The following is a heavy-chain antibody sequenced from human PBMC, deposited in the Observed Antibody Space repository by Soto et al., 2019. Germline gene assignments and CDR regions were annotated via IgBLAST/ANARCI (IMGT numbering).Heavy chain of an antibody. Sequence: PSETLSLTCAVSGGSTSSSNWWSWVRQPPGKGLDWIGEIYHSGSTNYNPSLKSRVTISVDKSKNQFSVKLSSVTAADTAVYYCAGRRDGSGSLDYWGQGTLVTVSS. D-gene: IGHD3-10*01. CDR3: AGRRDGSGSLDY. CDR1: GGSTSSSNW. V-gene: IGHV4-4*02. J-gene: IGHJ4*02. CDR2: IYHSGST.